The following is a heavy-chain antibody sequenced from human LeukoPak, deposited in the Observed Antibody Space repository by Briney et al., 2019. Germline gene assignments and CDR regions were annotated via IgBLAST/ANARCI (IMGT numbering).Heavy chain of an antibody. V-gene: IGHV3-23*01. D-gene: IGHD3-16*01. J-gene: IGHJ3*02. CDR2: ISGSGGST. CDR1: GFTFSSYA. Sequence: GGSLRLSCAASGFTFSSYAMSWVRQAPGKGLEWVSAISGSGGSTYYADSVKGRFTISRDNSKNTLYLQMNSLRAEDTAVYHCAKFRLRVDAFDIWGQGTMVTVSS. CDR3: AKFRLRVDAFDI.